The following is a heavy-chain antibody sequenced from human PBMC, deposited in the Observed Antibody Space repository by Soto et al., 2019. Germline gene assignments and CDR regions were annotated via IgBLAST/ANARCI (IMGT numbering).Heavy chain of an antibody. Sequence: SVNRACKASGYTFTSYGISWVRQAPGQGLEWMGWISAYNGNTNYAQKLQGRVTMTTDTSTSTAYMELRSLRSDDTAVYYCASSGRYCSGGCCYQRYSYYGMVVRYPAPTVT. CDR1: GYTFTSYG. CDR3: ASSGRYCSGGCCYQRYSYYGMVV. CDR2: ISAYNGNT. V-gene: IGHV1-18*04. J-gene: IGHJ6*02. D-gene: IGHD2-15*01.